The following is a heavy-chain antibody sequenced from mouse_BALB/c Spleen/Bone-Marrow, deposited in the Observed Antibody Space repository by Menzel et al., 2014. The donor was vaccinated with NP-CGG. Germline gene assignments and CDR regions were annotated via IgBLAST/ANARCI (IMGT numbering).Heavy chain of an antibody. CDR3: TRQRNWDHYAMDY. CDR2: ISSGGGYT. Sequence: EVKVVESGGDLVKPGGSLKLSCAASGFTFSTYGMSWVRQTPDKRLEWVATISSGGGYTYYPDSMKGRFTISRDNANNTLYLQMSSLKSEDTAMYYCTRQRNWDHYAMDYWGQGTSVTVSS. J-gene: IGHJ4*01. V-gene: IGHV5-6*01. D-gene: IGHD4-1*01. CDR1: GFTFSTYG.